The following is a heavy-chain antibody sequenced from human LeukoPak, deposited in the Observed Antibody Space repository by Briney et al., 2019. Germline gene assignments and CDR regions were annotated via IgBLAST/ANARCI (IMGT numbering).Heavy chain of an antibody. CDR2: ISGSGGST. Sequence: GASLRLSCAASGFTFSSYAMSWVRQAPGEGLEWVSAISGSGGSTYYADSVKGRFTISRDNSKNTLYLQMNSLRAEDTAVYYCAKSLGPPPADGFDSSGYLDYWGQGTLVTVSS. J-gene: IGHJ4*02. CDR1: GFTFSSYA. V-gene: IGHV3-23*01. D-gene: IGHD3-22*01. CDR3: AKSLGPPPADGFDSSGYLDY.